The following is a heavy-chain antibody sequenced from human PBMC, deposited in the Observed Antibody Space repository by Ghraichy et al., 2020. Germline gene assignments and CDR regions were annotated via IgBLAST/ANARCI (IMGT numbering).Heavy chain of an antibody. CDR1: GGSISSYY. Sequence: GSLRLSCTVSGGSISSYYWSWIRRPPGMGLEWIGYIYYSGNTNYNPSLKSRVAISRDTSKTQFSLRLTSVTAADTAVYYCARGLYGSNWYAVDFWGQGTLVTVSS. V-gene: IGHV4-59*01. CDR3: ARGLYGSNWYAVDF. J-gene: IGHJ4*02. CDR2: IYYSGNT. D-gene: IGHD6-13*01.